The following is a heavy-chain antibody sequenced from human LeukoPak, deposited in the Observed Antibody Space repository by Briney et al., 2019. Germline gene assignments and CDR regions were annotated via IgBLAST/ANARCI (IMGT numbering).Heavy chain of an antibody. CDR1: GFTVSSNY. V-gene: IGHV3-53*01. J-gene: IGHJ4*02. D-gene: IGHD6-19*01. CDR2: IYSGGST. CDR3: ARDYGVAEGY. Sequence: GGSLRLSCVASGFTVSSNYMSLVRQAPGKGLEWVSVIYSGGSTYYADSVKGRFTISRDNSKNTLYLQMNSLRVEDTAVYYCARDYGVAEGYWGQGTLVTVSS.